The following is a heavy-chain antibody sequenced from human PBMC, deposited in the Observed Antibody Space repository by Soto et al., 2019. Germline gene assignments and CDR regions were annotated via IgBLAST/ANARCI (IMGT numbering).Heavy chain of an antibody. CDR3: VRGWTTVATIGEH. D-gene: IGHD5-12*01. V-gene: IGHV3-48*02. CDR2: ISPSGVTI. Sequence: EVLLVESGGGLVQSGGSLRLSCAASTSTFSRYGMNWVRQAPGKGLEWISFISPSGVTIYYADSVRGRFTISRDNAKNSLFLQMNTLRDDDTAVYYGVRGWTTVATIGEHGGQGTLVTVSS. CDR1: TSTFSRYG. J-gene: IGHJ1*01.